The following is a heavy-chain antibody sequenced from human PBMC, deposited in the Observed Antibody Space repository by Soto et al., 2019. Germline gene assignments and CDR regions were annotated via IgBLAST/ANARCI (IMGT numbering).Heavy chain of an antibody. V-gene: IGHV3-30*18. CDR2: ISYDGSNK. Sequence: QVQLVESGGGVVQPGRSLRLSCAASGFTFSSYGMHWVRQAPGKGLEWVAVISYDGSNKYYADSVKGRFTISRDNSKNTLYLQMNSRRAEDTAVYYCAKSLPLWGMDVWGQGTTVTVSS. D-gene: IGHD3-16*01. CDR3: AKSLPLWGMDV. J-gene: IGHJ6*02. CDR1: GFTFSSYG.